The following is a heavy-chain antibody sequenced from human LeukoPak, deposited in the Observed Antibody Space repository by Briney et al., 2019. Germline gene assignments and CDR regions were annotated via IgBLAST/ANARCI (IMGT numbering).Heavy chain of an antibody. CDR1: GFTFSSYW. CDR2: IKQDGSEK. Sequence: GGSLRLSCAVSGFTFSSYWMSWVRQAPGKGLEWVANIKQDGSEKYYVDSVKGRFTISRDNAKNSLYLQMNSLRAEDTAVYYCARVGATKFKTFDYWGQGTLVTVSS. CDR3: ARVGATKFKTFDY. V-gene: IGHV3-7*04. J-gene: IGHJ4*02. D-gene: IGHD1-26*01.